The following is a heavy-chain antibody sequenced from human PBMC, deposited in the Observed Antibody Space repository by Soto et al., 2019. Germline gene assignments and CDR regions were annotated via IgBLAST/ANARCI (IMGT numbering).Heavy chain of an antibody. CDR1: GFSLSNARMG. CDR2: IFSNDEK. J-gene: IGHJ4*02. D-gene: IGHD5-12*01. Sequence: QVTLKESGPVLVKPTEPLTLTCTVSGFSLSNARMGVSWIRQPPGKALEWLAHIFSNDEKSYSTSLKSRLTISKYTSKSQVVLTMTNMDPVDTATYYCARRVATIRRENYFDYWGQGTLVTVSS. V-gene: IGHV2-26*01. CDR3: ARRVATIRRENYFDY.